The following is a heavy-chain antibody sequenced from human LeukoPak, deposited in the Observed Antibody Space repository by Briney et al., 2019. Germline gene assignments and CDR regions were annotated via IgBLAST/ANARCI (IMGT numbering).Heavy chain of an antibody. D-gene: IGHD5-24*01. CDR3: ARDGDGYTNGNFDY. Sequence: ASVKVSCKASGYSFTGYYIHWVRQAPGQGLEWMGWISTKKGTTNYGQKLQGRVTMTTDTSTSTAYMELRSLRSDDTAVYYCARDGDGYTNGNFDYWGQGTLVTVSS. CDR1: GYSFTGYY. CDR2: ISTKKGTT. V-gene: IGHV1-18*04. J-gene: IGHJ4*02.